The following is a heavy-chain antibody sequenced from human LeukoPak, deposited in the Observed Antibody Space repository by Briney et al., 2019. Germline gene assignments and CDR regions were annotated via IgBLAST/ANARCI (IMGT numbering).Heavy chain of an antibody. V-gene: IGHV3-23*01. CDR2: ISGSGGTT. J-gene: IGHJ4*02. Sequence: SGGSLRLSCAASGFTFSTYAMGWVRQAPGKGLEWVSAISGSGGTTFYADSVKGRFTLSRDNSKNTLYLQMNSLRAEDTAVYYCAKAPRGGSYYFDFWGRGTVVTVSS. D-gene: IGHD1-26*01. CDR3: AKAPRGGSYYFDF. CDR1: GFTFSTYA.